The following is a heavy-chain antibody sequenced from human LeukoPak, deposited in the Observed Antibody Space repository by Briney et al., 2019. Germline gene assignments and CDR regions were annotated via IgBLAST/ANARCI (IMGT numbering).Heavy chain of an antibody. CDR2: INHSGST. J-gene: IGHJ4*02. CDR1: GGSFKYY. CDR3: AKKDGDF. V-gene: IGHV4-34*01. Sequence: PSETLSLTCAVYGGSFKYYWSWIRQPPGKGLEWIGEINHSGSTNYNPSLKSRVTMSVDTSRNQLSLKLTSLTAADTAVYYCAKKDGDFWGQGTLVSVSS.